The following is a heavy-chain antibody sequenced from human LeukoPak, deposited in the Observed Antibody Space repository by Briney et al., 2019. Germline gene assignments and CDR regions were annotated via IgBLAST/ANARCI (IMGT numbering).Heavy chain of an antibody. V-gene: IGHV3-7*01. Sequence: GGSLRLSCAASGFTFSNYWMNWVRQAPGKGLEWMANIKQDGSEKYYVDSVKGRFTISRDNAKNSLYLQMDSLRAEDTAVYYCARDSGYYGSGSYTDYWGQGTLVTVSS. D-gene: IGHD3-10*01. CDR2: IKQDGSEK. CDR3: ARDSGYYGSGSYTDY. J-gene: IGHJ4*02. CDR1: GFTFSNYW.